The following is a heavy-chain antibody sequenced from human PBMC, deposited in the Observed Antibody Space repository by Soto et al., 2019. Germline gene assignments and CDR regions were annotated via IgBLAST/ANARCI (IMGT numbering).Heavy chain of an antibody. Sequence: GGSLRLSCAASGFSFDDFTMHWVRQVPGKGLGWVSLINWDGTATYYTDSVKGRFTISRDNGKDSLYLQMNRLGPEDTALYFCAKDFCSRTNCYPALLMYHYYGMDVWGQGTTVTVSS. CDR1: GFSFDDFT. J-gene: IGHJ6*02. CDR3: AKDFCSRTNCYPALLMYHYYGMDV. CDR2: INWDGTAT. V-gene: IGHV3-43*01. D-gene: IGHD2-2*01.